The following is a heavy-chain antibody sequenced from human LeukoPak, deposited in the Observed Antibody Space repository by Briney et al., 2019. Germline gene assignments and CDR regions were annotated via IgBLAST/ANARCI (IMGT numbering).Heavy chain of an antibody. CDR1: GGSISSYY. V-gene: IGHV4-59*01. D-gene: IGHD6-19*01. Sequence: SETLSLTCTVSGGSISSYYWGWIRQPPGKGLEWIGYIYYSGSTNYNPSLKSRVTISVDTSKNQFSLKLSSVTAADTAVYYCARGGSSGWSYYFDYWDQGTLVTVSS. J-gene: IGHJ4*02. CDR3: ARGGSSGWSYYFDY. CDR2: IYYSGST.